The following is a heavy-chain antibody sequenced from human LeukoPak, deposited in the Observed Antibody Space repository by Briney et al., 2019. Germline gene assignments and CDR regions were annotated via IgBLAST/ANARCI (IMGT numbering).Heavy chain of an antibody. J-gene: IGHJ4*02. V-gene: IGHV1-2*02. Sequence: VASVKVSCKASGYTFTGYYMHWVRQAPGQGLEWMGWINPNSGGTNYAQKFQGRVTMTRDTSISTAYMELSRLRSDDTAVYYCAREMTTVTTLGYWGQGTLATVSS. CDR3: AREMTTVTTLGY. CDR2: INPNSGGT. D-gene: IGHD4-17*01. CDR1: GYTFTGYY.